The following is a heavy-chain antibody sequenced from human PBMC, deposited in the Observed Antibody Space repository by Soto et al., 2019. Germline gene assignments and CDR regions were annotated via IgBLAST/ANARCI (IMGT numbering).Heavy chain of an antibody. Sequence: PGGSLRLSCTASGFTFSRHAMTWVRQAPGKGLEWVSGLSDSGGSIYYADSVKGRFTISRDNSMNTLYLQMNTLRAEDTAIYCCAKVSSSWYAGFFDLWGQGTLVTVSS. D-gene: IGHD6-13*01. CDR2: LSDSGGSI. CDR3: AKVSSSWYAGFFDL. J-gene: IGHJ4*02. V-gene: IGHV3-23*01. CDR1: GFTFSRHA.